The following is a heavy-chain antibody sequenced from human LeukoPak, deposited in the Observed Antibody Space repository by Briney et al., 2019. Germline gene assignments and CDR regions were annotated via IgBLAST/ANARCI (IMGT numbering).Heavy chain of an antibody. CDR3: ARRIAARSPPAYYYYMDV. CDR2: IYYSGST. CDR1: GGSISSYY. Sequence: PSETLSLTCTVSGGSISSYYWSWIRQPPGKGLEWIGYIYYSGSTNYNPSLKSRVTMSVDTSKNQFSLKLSSVTAADTAVYYCARRIAARSPPAYYYYMDVWGKGTTVTVSS. V-gene: IGHV4-59*08. J-gene: IGHJ6*03. D-gene: IGHD6-6*01.